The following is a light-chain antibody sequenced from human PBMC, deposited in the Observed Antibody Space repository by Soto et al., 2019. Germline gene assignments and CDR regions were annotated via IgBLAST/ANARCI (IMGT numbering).Light chain of an antibody. V-gene: IGLV1-40*01. CDR2: GNS. CDR3: QSNGSSLSVV. Sequence: QSVLTQPPSVSGAPGQRVTISCTGSSSNIGAGYDVHWYQQLPGTAPQLLIYGNSKRPSGVPDRFSGSKSGTSASLAITGIPAEEEADYCCQSNGSSLSVVFGGGTKLTVL. J-gene: IGLJ2*01. CDR1: SSNIGAGYD.